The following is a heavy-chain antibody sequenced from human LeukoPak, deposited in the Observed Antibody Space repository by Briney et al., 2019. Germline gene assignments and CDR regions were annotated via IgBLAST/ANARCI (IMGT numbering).Heavy chain of an antibody. J-gene: IGHJ4*02. Sequence: SGTLSLTCGVSGGSISSTNWWTWIRQPPGKGLEWIGEVHLDGRTNYNPSLESRLTMSVDLSENHISLKLTSVTAADTAVYYCAREGGFYRPLDYTGQGTLVTVSS. D-gene: IGHD3-3*01. CDR3: AREGGFYRPLDY. CDR1: GGSISSTNW. CDR2: VHLDGRT. V-gene: IGHV4-4*02.